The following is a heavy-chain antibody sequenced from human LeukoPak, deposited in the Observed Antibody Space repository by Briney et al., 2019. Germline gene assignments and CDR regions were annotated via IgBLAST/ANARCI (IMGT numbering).Heavy chain of an antibody. D-gene: IGHD3-10*02. J-gene: IGHJ1*01. CDR2: INPSGGST. CDR3: ARGVFGELEKLMFQH. Sequence: GASVKVSCKASGYTFTSYYMHWVRQAPGQGLEWMGIINPSGGSTSYPQKFQDRVTVTRDTSTSTVYMELSSLKSDDTAIYYCARGVFGELEKLMFQHWGQGTLVTVSS. CDR1: GYTFTSYY. V-gene: IGHV1-46*01.